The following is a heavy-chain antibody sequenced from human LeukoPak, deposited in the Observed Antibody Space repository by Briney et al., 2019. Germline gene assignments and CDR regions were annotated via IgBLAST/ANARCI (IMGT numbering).Heavy chain of an antibody. CDR1: GFTFSSYA. CDR3: AKDYDFWSGYSLPFDY. J-gene: IGHJ4*02. V-gene: IGHV3-23*01. D-gene: IGHD3-3*01. CDR2: ITTSGGST. Sequence: GESLRLSCAAPGFTFSSYAMSWVRQAPGKGLEWVSSITTSGGSTYYADSVKGRFTISRDNSKNTLYLQMNSLRAEDTAVYYCAKDYDFWSGYSLPFDYWGQGTLVTVSS.